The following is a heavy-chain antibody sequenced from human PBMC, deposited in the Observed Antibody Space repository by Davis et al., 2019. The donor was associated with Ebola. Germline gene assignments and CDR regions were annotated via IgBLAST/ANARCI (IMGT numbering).Heavy chain of an antibody. CDR2: IYHSGST. V-gene: IGHV4-34*01. D-gene: IGHD2-15*01. CDR3: ARDRGYCSGGSCPLDY. Sequence: SQTLSLTCAVYGGSFSGYYWSWIRQPPGKGLEWIGEIYHSGSTNYNPSLKSRVTISVDKSKNQFSLKLSSVTAADTAVYYCARDRGYCSGGSCPLDYWGQGTLVTVSS. CDR1: GGSFSGYY. J-gene: IGHJ4*02.